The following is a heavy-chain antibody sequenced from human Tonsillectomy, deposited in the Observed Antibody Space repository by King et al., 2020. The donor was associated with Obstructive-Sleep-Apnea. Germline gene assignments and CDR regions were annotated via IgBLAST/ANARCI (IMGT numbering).Heavy chain of an antibody. CDR1: GYSFTSYW. V-gene: IGHV5-51*01. CDR2: IYPGVSDT. Sequence: VQLVESGAEVKKPGESLKISCKGSGYSFTSYWIGWVRQMPGKGLEWMGIIYPGVSDTRYSPSFQGQVTISADKSISTAYLQWSSLKASDTAMYYCARLPDYYDSSGLDDYWGQGTLVTVSS. CDR3: ARLPDYYDSSGLDDY. D-gene: IGHD3-22*01. J-gene: IGHJ4*02.